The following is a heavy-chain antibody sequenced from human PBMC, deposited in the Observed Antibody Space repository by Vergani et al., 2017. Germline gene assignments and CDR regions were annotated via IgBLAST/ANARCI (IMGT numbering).Heavy chain of an antibody. D-gene: IGHD2-2*01. CDR1: GGSISSYY. V-gene: IGHV4-59*01. CDR2: IYYSGST. J-gene: IGHJ6*03. Sequence: QVQLQESGPGLVKPSETLSLTCTVSGGSISSYYWSWIRQPPGKGLEWIGYIYYSGSTNYNPSLKSRVTISVDTSKNQFSLKLSSVTAADTAVYYCARGEVVPALGPVYYYDMDVWGKGTTVTVSS. CDR3: ARGEVVPALGPVYYYDMDV.